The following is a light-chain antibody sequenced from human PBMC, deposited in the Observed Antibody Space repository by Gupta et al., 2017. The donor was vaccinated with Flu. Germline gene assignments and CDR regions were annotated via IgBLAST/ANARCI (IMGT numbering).Light chain of an antibody. CDR3: ATLDNNTWV. V-gene: IGLV4-60*03. CDR2: VENSCSS. Sequence: WPHQQPGKAPQYLLKVENSCSSITGSGVPDRFSGSRSGADHYLTISNLPSEGEADYYFATLDNNTWVFGGRTNLTVL. J-gene: IGLJ3*02.